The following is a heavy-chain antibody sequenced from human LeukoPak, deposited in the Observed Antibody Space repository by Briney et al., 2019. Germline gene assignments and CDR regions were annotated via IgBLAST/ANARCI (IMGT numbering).Heavy chain of an antibody. CDR1: GYTFTSYG. CDR2: ISAYNGNT. CDR3: ARGAVAGTASKGGAFDI. J-gene: IGHJ3*02. Sequence: ASVKDSCKASGYTFTSYGISWVRQAPGQGLEWMGWISAYNGNTNYAQKLQGRVTMTTDTSTSTAYMELRSLRSDDTAVYYCARGAVAGTASKGGAFDIWGQGTMVTVSS. V-gene: IGHV1-18*01. D-gene: IGHD6-19*01.